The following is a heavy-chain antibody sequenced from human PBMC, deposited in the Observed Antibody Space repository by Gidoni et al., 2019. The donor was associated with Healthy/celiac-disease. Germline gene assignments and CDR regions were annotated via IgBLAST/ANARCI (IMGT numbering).Heavy chain of an antibody. D-gene: IGHD6-13*01. CDR3: ARGSRVAAAGPDY. CDR1: GYTFTGYY. J-gene: IGHJ4*02. V-gene: IGHV1-2*02. CDR2: INPNSGGT. Sequence: QVQLVQSGAEVKKPGASVKVSCKASGYTFTGYYMHWVRQAPGQGLEWMGWINPNSGGTNDAQKFQGRVTMTRDTSISTAYMELSRLRSDDTAVYYCARGSRVAAAGPDYWGQGTLVTVSS.